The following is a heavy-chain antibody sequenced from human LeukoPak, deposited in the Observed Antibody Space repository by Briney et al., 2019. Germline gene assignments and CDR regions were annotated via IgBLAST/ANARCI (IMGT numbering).Heavy chain of an antibody. CDR3: ARHGLLWLGEFSESKNWFDP. CDR2: MHNSGST. CDR1: GYSISSGYY. D-gene: IGHD3-10*01. J-gene: IGHJ5*02. Sequence: SETLSLTCTVSGYSISSGYYWGWIRQPPGKGLEWIGSMHNSGSTYYNPSLRSRATISLDTSKNQFSLRLSSVTAADTAVYYCARHGLLWLGEFSESKNWFDPWGQGTLVTVSS. V-gene: IGHV4-38-2*02.